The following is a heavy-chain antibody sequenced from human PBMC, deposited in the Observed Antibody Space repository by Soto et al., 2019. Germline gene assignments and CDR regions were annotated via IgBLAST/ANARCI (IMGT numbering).Heavy chain of an antibody. J-gene: IGHJ4*02. V-gene: IGHV3-23*01. Sequence: PGGSLRLSCAASGFTFSSYAMSWVRQAPGKGLEWVSAISGSGGSTYYADSVKGRFTISRDNSKNTLYLQMNSLRAEDTAVYYCAKDNDAYDSSGYNFDYWGQGTLVTVSS. D-gene: IGHD3-22*01. CDR1: GFTFSSYA. CDR3: AKDNDAYDSSGYNFDY. CDR2: ISGSGGST.